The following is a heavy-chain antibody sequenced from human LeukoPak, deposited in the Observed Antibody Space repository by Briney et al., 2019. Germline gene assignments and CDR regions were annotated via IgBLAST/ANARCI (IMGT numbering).Heavy chain of an antibody. J-gene: IGHJ4*02. CDR1: GFTFDDYA. D-gene: IGHD6-19*01. CDR2: ISWNSGSI. V-gene: IGHV3-9*01. Sequence: TGGSLRLSCAASGFTFDDYAMHWVRQAPGKGLEWVSGISWNSGSIGYADSVKGRFTISRDNAKNPLYLQMNSLRAEDTALYYCAKETIAVARGYFDYWGQGTLVTVSS. CDR3: AKETIAVARGYFDY.